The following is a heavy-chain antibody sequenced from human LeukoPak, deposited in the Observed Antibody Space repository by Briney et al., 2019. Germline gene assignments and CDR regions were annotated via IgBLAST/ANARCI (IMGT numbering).Heavy chain of an antibody. CDR1: AFTLGKYW. CDR3: ARDMSITTVRGVIILDAFDI. V-gene: IGHV3-7*03. CDR2: IKKDGSEK. Sequence: PGGSLRLSCAAAAFTLGKYWMTWVRQAPGEGLKCLANIKKDGSEKYFLDSVTGRFTISRDNAKNSLYLQMNSLRAEDTAVYYCARDMSITTVRGVIILDAFDIWGQGTMVTVSS. J-gene: IGHJ3*02. D-gene: IGHD3-10*01.